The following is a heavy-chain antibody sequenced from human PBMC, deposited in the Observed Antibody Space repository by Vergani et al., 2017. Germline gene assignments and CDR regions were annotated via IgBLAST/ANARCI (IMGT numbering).Heavy chain of an antibody. CDR1: GYTFTSYG. D-gene: IGHD6-13*01. Sequence: QVQPVQSGPEVKKPGASVKVSCTASGYTFTSYGISWVRQAPGQGLEWMGWISTYNGNTNYAQKFQGRVTMTTDTSTNPAYMELRSLRSDDTAVYYCARSYSSSWGWFDPWGQGTLVIVSS. J-gene: IGHJ5*02. CDR3: ARSYSSSWGWFDP. V-gene: IGHV1-18*04. CDR2: ISTYNGNT.